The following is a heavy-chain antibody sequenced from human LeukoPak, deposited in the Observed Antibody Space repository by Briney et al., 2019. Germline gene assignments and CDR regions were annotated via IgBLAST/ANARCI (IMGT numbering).Heavy chain of an antibody. CDR2: LSGSGAST. V-gene: IGHV3-23*01. J-gene: IGHJ4*02. Sequence: PGGSLRLSCAASGFTFSSYAMSWVRQAPGKGLEWVSALSGSGASTYYADSVKGRFTISRDNSKNTLYLQMNSLRAEDTAIYYCAKDIAVVPAATALWDYWGQGTLVTVSS. D-gene: IGHD2-2*01. CDR1: GFTFSSYA. CDR3: AKDIAVVPAATALWDY.